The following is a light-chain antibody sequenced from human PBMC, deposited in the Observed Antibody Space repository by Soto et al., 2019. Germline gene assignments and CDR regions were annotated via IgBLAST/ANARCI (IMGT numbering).Light chain of an antibody. CDR1: QSVSSN. CDR3: QKHNNWHRT. J-gene: IGKJ1*01. V-gene: IGKV3-15*01. CDR2: AAS. Sequence: EIVMTQSPATLSVSLGDRATLSCRASQSVSSNLAWYQQKPGQAPRLLIYAASTRATGIPARFSGSGSGTEFTLTISSLQSEDFAVYYCQKHNNWHRTFGQGTKVEIK.